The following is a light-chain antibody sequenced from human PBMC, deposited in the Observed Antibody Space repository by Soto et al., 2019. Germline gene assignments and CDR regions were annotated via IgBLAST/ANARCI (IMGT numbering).Light chain of an antibody. CDR2: STS. J-gene: IGLJ1*01. V-gene: IGLV1-44*01. CDR1: SSNIGSNS. CDR3: AAWDDSLNCIYV. Sequence: QSALTQPPSASGTPGQRVTISCSGSSSNIGSNSVNWYQQLPGTAPKLLVYSTSQRPSGVPDRFSGSKSGTSASLAISALQSEDEADYFCAAWDDSLNCIYVFGNGTKVTV.